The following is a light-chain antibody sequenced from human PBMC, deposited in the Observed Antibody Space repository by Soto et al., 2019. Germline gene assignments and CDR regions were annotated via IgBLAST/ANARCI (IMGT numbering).Light chain of an antibody. CDR1: QHIGSW. CDR2: KAT. J-gene: IGKJ2*01. CDR3: QQYNDFQYS. Sequence: DIPMTQSPSTLSASVGDGVTITCRASQHIGSWLAWYQQKPGEAPKLLSSKATNLQSGVPSRFSGSGSGTDFSLTISSLQPVESATYFCQQYNDFQYSFGPGTKLDI. V-gene: IGKV1-5*03.